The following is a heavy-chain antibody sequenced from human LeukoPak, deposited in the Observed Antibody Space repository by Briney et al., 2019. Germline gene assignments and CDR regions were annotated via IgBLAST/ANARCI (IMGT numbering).Heavy chain of an antibody. V-gene: IGHV3-53*01. CDR1: GFTVSSNY. J-gene: IGHJ4*02. CDR3: ARALLDTAMVTPFDY. Sequence: QPGGSLRLSCAASGFTVSSNYMSWVRQAPGKGLEWVSVIYSGGSTYYADSVKGRFTISRDNSKNTLYLQMNSLRAEDTAVYYCARALLDTAMVTPFDYWGQGTLVTVSS. CDR2: IYSGGST. D-gene: IGHD5-18*01.